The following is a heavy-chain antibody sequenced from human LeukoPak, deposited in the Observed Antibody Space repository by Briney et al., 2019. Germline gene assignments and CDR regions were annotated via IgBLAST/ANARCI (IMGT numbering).Heavy chain of an antibody. V-gene: IGHV3-21*06. CDR3: AKDVSGIAVAGLDY. D-gene: IGHD6-19*01. Sequence: PGGSLRLSCTASGLTFSTSGFNWVRQAPGKGLEWVASIGPTGSDRYHADSIKGRFTISRDNANNFLYLQMNSLRAEDTAVYYCAKDVSGIAVAGLDYWGQGTLVTVSS. CDR1: GLTFSTSG. J-gene: IGHJ4*02. CDR2: IGPTGSDR.